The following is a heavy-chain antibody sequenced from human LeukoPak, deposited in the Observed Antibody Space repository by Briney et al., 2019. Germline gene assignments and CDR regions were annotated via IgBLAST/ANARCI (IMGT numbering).Heavy chain of an antibody. V-gene: IGHV3-21*04. D-gene: IGHD6-13*01. CDR2: ISSSSSYI. J-gene: IGHJ4*02. CDR3: ARDIVAAGLFFDY. CDR1: GFTFSDYS. Sequence: GGSLRLSCAASGFTFSDYSMNWVRQAPGKGLEWVSSISSSSSYIYYADSVKGRFTISRDNARNSLYLQMNSLGAEDTAVYYCARDIVAAGLFFDYWGQGTLVTVSS.